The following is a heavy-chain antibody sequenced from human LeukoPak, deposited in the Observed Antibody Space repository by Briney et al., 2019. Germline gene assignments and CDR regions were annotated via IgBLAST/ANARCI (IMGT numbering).Heavy chain of an antibody. V-gene: IGHV4-39*01. CDR3: ARRRYYDSTGYLE. J-gene: IGHJ1*01. D-gene: IGHD3-22*01. Sequence: PSETLSLXCTISGGFISSSSYYWGWIRQPPGKGLEWIGDIYYSGSTYYNPALKSRVSMSIDTSKNQFSLELRSVAAADTALYYCARRRYYDSTGYLEWGQGTLVTVTS. CDR2: IYYSGST. CDR1: GGFISSSSYY.